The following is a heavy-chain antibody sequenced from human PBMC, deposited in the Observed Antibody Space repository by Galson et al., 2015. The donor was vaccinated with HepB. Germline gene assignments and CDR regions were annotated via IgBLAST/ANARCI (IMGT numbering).Heavy chain of an antibody. CDR2: ISYDGSNE. Sequence: SLRLSCAASGFTLSSSVTHWVRQTPGKGLEWVAFISYDGSNEYYADSVKGRFTISRDKSKNTLSLQMNSLRAEDTAVYYCARGDPSYDILTGYYMAPFDYWGQGTLVTVSS. D-gene: IGHD3-9*01. V-gene: IGHV3-30-3*01. J-gene: IGHJ4*02. CDR1: GFTLSSSV. CDR3: ARGDPSYDILTGYYMAPFDY.